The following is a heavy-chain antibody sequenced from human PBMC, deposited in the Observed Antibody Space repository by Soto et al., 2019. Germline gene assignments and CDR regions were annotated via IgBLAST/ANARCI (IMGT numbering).Heavy chain of an antibody. CDR3: AKEYELPHIDY. J-gene: IGHJ4*02. Sequence: GGSLRLSCAASGFTFSRYGMHWVRQAPGMGLEWVAVMSYDGGNKYYIDSVKGRFTISRDNSKNTLYLQMNSLRAGDTAVYFCAKEYELPHIDYWGQGTLVTVSS. CDR2: MSYDGGNK. D-gene: IGHD1-1*01. CDR1: GFTFSRYG. V-gene: IGHV3-30*18.